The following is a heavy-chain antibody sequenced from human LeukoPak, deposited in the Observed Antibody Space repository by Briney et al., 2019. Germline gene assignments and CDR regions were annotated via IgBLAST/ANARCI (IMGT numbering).Heavy chain of an antibody. Sequence: GGSLRLSCAASGFTFGDYYMSWIRQAPGKGLEWVSYISSSGSTIYYADSVKGRFTISRDNAKNSLYLQMNSLRAEDTAVYYCARDRYYDSSGYYSNYYYYMDVWGKGTTVTVSS. CDR3: ARDRYYDSSGYYSNYYYYMDV. CDR1: GFTFGDYY. D-gene: IGHD3-22*01. V-gene: IGHV3-11*01. J-gene: IGHJ6*03. CDR2: ISSSGSTI.